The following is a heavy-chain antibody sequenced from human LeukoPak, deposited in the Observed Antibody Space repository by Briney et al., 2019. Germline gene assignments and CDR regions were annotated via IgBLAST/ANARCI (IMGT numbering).Heavy chain of an antibody. J-gene: IGHJ5*02. CDR3: ARGGTARLGYCSGGSCYGLLNNWFDP. Sequence: SETLSLTCAVYGGSFSGYYWSWIRQPPGKGLEWSGEINHSGSTNYNPSLKSRVTISVDTSKNQFSLKLSSVTAADTAVYYCARGGTARLGYCSGGSCYGLLNNWFDPWDQGTLVTVSS. CDR1: GGSFSGYY. CDR2: INHSGST. D-gene: IGHD2-15*01. V-gene: IGHV4-34*01.